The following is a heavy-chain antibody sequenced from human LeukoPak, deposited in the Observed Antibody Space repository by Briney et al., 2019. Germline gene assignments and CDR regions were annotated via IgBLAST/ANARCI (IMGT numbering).Heavy chain of an antibody. Sequence: ASVNVSCKASGYTFTGYYMHWVRQAPGQGLEWMGWINPNSGGTNYAQKFQGRVTMTRDTSISTAYMELSRLKSDDTAVYYCARDRPPGYSSSLTFDYWGQGTLVTVSS. CDR2: INPNSGGT. J-gene: IGHJ4*02. D-gene: IGHD6-6*01. CDR1: GYTFTGYY. CDR3: ARDRPPGYSSSLTFDY. V-gene: IGHV1-2*02.